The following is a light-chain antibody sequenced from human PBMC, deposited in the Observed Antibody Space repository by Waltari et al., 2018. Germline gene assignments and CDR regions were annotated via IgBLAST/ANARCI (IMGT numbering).Light chain of an antibody. CDR3: SSYTSSSTLV. J-gene: IGLJ2*01. CDR2: EVI. Sequence: QSALTQPASVAGSPGQSIPISCPVTSSDVGGYTYVSWYQQFPGKAPKLLIYEVINRPSGISNRFSGSKSGNTASLAISGLQAEDEADYYCSSYTSSSTLVFGGGTKLTVL. V-gene: IGLV2-14*01. CDR1: SSDVGGYTY.